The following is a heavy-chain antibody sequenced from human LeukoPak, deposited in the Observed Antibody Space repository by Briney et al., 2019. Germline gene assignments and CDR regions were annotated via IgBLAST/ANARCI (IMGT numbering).Heavy chain of an antibody. J-gene: IGHJ6*02. Sequence: GGSLRLSCAASGFTFSDYAMTWVRQAPGKGLEWVSSISGSGASTYYADSVKGRFTISRDISKNTLYLQMSSLRAEDAAVYYCAKGEGVYYYYGVDVWGQGTTVTVSS. V-gene: IGHV3-23*01. D-gene: IGHD3-10*01. CDR3: AKGEGVYYYYGVDV. CDR1: GFTFSDYA. CDR2: ISGSGAST.